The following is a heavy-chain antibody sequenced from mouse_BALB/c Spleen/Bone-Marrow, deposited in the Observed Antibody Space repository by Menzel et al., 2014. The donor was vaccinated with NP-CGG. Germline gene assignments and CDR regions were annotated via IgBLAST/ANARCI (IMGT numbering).Heavy chain of an antibody. Sequence: EVQVVESGGGLVQPGGSLKLSCAASGFTFSSYGMSWVRQTPDKRLELVATINSSGGSTYYPDSVKGRFTISRDNAKNTLYLQMSSLKSEDTAMYYCARVSYYAMDYWGQGTSVTVSS. J-gene: IGHJ4*01. CDR1: GFTFSSYG. CDR2: INSSGGST. CDR3: ARVSYYAMDY. V-gene: IGHV5-6-3*01.